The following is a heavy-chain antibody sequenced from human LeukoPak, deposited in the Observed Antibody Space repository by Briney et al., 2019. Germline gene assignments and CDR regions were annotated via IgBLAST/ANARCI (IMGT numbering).Heavy chain of an antibody. CDR2: INTNTGNP. CDR1: GYTFTSYA. D-gene: IGHD6-13*01. Sequence: ASVKVSCTASGYTFTSYAMNWVRQAPGQGLEWMGWINTNTGNPTYAQGFTGRFVFSLDTSVSTAYLQISSLKAEDTAVYYCARRGIAAAGIPDDYWGQGTLVTVSS. J-gene: IGHJ4*02. CDR3: ARRGIAAAGIPDDY. V-gene: IGHV7-4-1*02.